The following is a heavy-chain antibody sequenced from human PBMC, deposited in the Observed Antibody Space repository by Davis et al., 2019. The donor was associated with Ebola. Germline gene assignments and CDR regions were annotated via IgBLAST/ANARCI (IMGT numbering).Heavy chain of an antibody. CDR2: IYTSGST. CDR1: GGSISSYY. V-gene: IGHV4-4*07. Sequence: PSETLSLTCTVSGGSISSYYWSWIRQPAGKGLEWIGRIYTSGSTNYNPSLKSRVTISVDTSKNQFSLKLSSVTAADTAVYYCAREATYYYDRPFDYWGQGTLVTVSS. D-gene: IGHD3-22*01. J-gene: IGHJ4*02. CDR3: AREATYYYDRPFDY.